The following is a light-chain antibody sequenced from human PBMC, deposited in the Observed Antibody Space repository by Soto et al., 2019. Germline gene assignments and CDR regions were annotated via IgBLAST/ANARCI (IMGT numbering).Light chain of an antibody. V-gene: IGKV1-8*01. Sequence: IQLTQSPSFLSASVGDRVTSTCRASQGISSYLAWYQQKPGKAPKLLIYAASTLQSGVPSRFSGSGSGTDFTLTISCLQSEDFATYYCQQYYSYPLTFGGGTKVDIK. CDR2: AAS. CDR1: QGISSY. J-gene: IGKJ4*01. CDR3: QQYYSYPLT.